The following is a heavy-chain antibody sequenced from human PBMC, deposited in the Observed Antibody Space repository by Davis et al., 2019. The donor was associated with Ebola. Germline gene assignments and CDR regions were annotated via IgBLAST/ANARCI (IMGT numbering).Heavy chain of an antibody. V-gene: IGHV5-51*01. D-gene: IGHD2-2*01. CDR3: TRLLCTSCHLGY. CDR2: IYPGDSET. CDR1: GYTFTSYW. J-gene: IGHJ4*02. Sequence: GESLKISCKGSGYTFTSYWIAWVRQVPGKGLEWMGSIYPGDSETRYSPSLQGQATISVDKSISTAYLRWSSLKASDTATYYCTRLLCTSCHLGYWGQGTLVTVSS.